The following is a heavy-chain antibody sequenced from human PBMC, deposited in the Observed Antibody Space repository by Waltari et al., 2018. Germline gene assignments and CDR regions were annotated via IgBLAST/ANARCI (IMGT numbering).Heavy chain of an antibody. Sequence: EVQLVESGGGLVQPGRSLRLSCAASGFTFDDYAMHWVRQAPGKDLEWVSGISWNSGSIGYADSVKGRFTISRDNAKNSLYLQMNSLRAEDTALYYCAKDHYDSSGPLQGYMDVWGKGTTVTVSS. CDR3: AKDHYDSSGPLQGYMDV. J-gene: IGHJ6*03. V-gene: IGHV3-9*01. CDR2: ISWNSGSI. D-gene: IGHD3-22*01. CDR1: GFTFDDYA.